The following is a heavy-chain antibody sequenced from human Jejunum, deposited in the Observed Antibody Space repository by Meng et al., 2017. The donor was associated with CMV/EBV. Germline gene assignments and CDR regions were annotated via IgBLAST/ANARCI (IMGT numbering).Heavy chain of an antibody. CDR2: IHYTGST. J-gene: IGHJ4*02. CDR3: ARYIPASINFRYYFDY. CDR1: VSSGSSY. D-gene: IGHD1-1*01. Sequence: VSSGSSYWGCIRQAPGKGLEWIGFIHYTGSTKYNPSLRSRFTISSDTSKNEFSLKLNSVTAADTAVYYCARYIPASINFRYYFDYWGQGALVTVSS. V-gene: IGHV4-61*01.